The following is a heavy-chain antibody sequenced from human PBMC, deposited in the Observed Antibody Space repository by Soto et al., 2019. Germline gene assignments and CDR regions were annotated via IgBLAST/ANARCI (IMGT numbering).Heavy chain of an antibody. J-gene: IGHJ4*02. D-gene: IGHD6-13*01. CDR2: ISGSGDTT. CDR1: RLTFSNYA. V-gene: IGHV3-23*01. Sequence: PGGSLRLSCVISRLTFSNYALNWVRRAPGKGLEWVSSISGSGDTTYYADSVKGRFTISRDNSKNTLYLQMNSLRVEDTALYYCAKADYSYSWAPGDYWGQGTLVTVSS. CDR3: AKADYSYSWAPGDY.